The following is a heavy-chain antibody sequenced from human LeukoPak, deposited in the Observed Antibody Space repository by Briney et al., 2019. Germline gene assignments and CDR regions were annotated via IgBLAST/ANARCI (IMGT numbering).Heavy chain of an antibody. CDR2: TYYRSKWYN. CDR1: GDSVSSNSAA. Sequence: SQTLSLTCAISGDSVSSNSAALNWIRQSPSRGLEWLGGTYYRSKWYNDYAVSVKSRITINPDTSKNQFSLQLNSVTPEDTAVYYCTRTPDLYSGNWFDPWGQGTLVTVSS. D-gene: IGHD5-12*01. V-gene: IGHV6-1*01. J-gene: IGHJ5*02. CDR3: TRTPDLYSGNWFDP.